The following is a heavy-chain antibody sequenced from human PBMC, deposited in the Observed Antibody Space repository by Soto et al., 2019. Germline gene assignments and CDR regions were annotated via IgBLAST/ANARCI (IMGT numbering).Heavy chain of an antibody. CDR1: GGSISSSSYY. J-gene: IGHJ6*03. CDR3: ASQLAHYDFWSGYYLSGYMDV. D-gene: IGHD3-3*01. Sequence: TLSLTCTVSGGSISSSSYYWGWIRQPPGKGLEWIGSIYYSGSTYYNPSLKSRVTISVDTSKNQFSLKLSSVTAADTAVYYCASQLAHYDFWSGYYLSGYMDVWGKGTTVTVSS. V-gene: IGHV4-39*01. CDR2: IYYSGST.